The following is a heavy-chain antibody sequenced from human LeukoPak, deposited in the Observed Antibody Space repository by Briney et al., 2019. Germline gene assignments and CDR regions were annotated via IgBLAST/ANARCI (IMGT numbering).Heavy chain of an antibody. CDR3: ARLERWLQYRAFDI. CDR2: IYYSGST. D-gene: IGHD5-24*01. Sequence: SETLSLTCTVSGGSISSYYWSWIRQPPGKGLEWIGYIYYSGSTNYNPSLKSRVTISVDTSKNQFSLKLSSVTAADTAVYYCARLERWLQYRAFDIWGQGTMVTVSS. J-gene: IGHJ3*02. CDR1: GGSISSYY. V-gene: IGHV4-59*12.